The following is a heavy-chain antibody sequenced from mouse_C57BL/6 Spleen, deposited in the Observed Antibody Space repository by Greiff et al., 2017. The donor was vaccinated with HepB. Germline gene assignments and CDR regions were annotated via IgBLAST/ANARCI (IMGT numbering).Heavy chain of an antibody. CDR1: GYAFSSSW. Sequence: QVQLKQSGPELVKPGASVKISCKASGYAFSSSWMNWVKQRPGKGLEWIGRIYPGDGDTNYNGKFKGKATLTADKSSSTAYMQLSSLTSDDSAVYFCATAQATDYYAMDYWGQGTSVPVSS. V-gene: IGHV1-82*01. CDR3: ATAQATDYYAMDY. J-gene: IGHJ4*01. CDR2: IYPGDGDT. D-gene: IGHD3-2*02.